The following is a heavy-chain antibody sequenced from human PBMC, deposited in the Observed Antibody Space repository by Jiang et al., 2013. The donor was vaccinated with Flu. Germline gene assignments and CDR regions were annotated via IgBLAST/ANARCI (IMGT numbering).Heavy chain of an antibody. CDR2: IHYTGKT. D-gene: IGHD6-19*01. Sequence: LLKPSETLSLTCTVSGGSISSNNDYWAWISQSPGKGLEWIATIHYTGKTYYNPSLSSRVIISVDTSKSQFSLNLNSVTAADTAVYYCARSEHTGWYFHFWGQGTLVTVSS. CDR1: GGSISSNNDY. CDR3: ARSEHTGWYFHF. V-gene: IGHV4-39*07. J-gene: IGHJ4*02.